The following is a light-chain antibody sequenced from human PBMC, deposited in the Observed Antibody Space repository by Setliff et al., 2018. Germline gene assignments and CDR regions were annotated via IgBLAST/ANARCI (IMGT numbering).Light chain of an antibody. Sequence: QSALTQPASVSGSPGQSITISCSGVPNDSGRSAFVSWYQHHPGKAPKLLIHEVNKRPSGISNRFSGSKSGNTASLTISGLQVEDEADYYCSSYTSNTFVFAAGTKVTVL. CDR3: SSYTSNTFV. CDR1: PNDSGRSAF. J-gene: IGLJ1*01. V-gene: IGLV2-14*02. CDR2: EVN.